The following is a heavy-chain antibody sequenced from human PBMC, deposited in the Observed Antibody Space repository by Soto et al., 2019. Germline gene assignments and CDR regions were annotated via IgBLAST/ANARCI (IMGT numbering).Heavy chain of an antibody. V-gene: IGHV3-30*18. J-gene: IGHJ4*02. Sequence: GGSLRLSCAASGFTFSSYGMHWVRQAPGKGLEWVAVISYDGSNKYYADSVKGRFTISRDNSKNTLYLQMNSLRAEDTAVYYCAKADLDYGDQPFNDYFDYWGQGTLVTVSS. CDR3: AKADLDYGDQPFNDYFDY. D-gene: IGHD4-17*01. CDR1: GFTFSSYG. CDR2: ISYDGSNK.